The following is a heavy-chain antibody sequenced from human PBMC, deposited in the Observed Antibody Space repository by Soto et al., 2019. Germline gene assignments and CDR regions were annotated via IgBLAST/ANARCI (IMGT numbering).Heavy chain of an antibody. D-gene: IGHD4-17*01. J-gene: IGHJ3*02. CDR1: GFTFSDYY. V-gene: IGHV3-11*01. Sequence: QVQLVESGGGLVKPGGSLRLSCAASGFTFSDYYMSWIRQAPGKGLEWVSYISSSGSTIYYADSVKGRFTISRDIDKNSLYLKMNSLRADDPDEYYCARDLHGDYAAGDFDIWGQGTMVTVYS. CDR2: ISSSGSTI. CDR3: ARDLHGDYAAGDFDI.